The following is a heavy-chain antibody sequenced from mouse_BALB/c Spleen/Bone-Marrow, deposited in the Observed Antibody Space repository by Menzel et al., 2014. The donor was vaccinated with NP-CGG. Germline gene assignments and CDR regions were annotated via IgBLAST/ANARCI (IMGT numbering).Heavy chain of an antibody. CDR2: ISSGSSAI. CDR1: GFTFSSFG. D-gene: IGHD4-1*01. CDR3: ARGGNWEDFDY. V-gene: IGHV5-17*02. J-gene: IGHJ2*01. Sequence: EVQGVESGGGLVQPGGSRKLSCAAPGFTFSSFGLHWGRQAPEKGLEWVAYISSGSSAIYYADTVRGRFTISRDNPKNTLFLQMTSLRSEDTAMYYCARGGNWEDFDYWGQGTTLTVSS.